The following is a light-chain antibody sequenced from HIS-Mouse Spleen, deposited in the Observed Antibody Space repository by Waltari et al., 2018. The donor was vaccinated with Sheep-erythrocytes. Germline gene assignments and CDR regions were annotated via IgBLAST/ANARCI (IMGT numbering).Light chain of an antibody. CDR2: DVS. J-gene: IGLJ1*01. V-gene: IGLV2-11*01. CDR1: SSDVGGYNY. Sequence: QPPSVPGSPGQSVTISCTGTSSDVGGYNYVSWYQQHPGKAPKLMIYDVSKRPSGVPDRFSGSKSGNTASLTISGLQAEDEADYYCCSYAGSYNHVFATGTKVTVL. CDR3: CSYAGSYNHV.